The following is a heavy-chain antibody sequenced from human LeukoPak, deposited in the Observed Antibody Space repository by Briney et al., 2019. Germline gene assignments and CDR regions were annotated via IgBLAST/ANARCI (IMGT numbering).Heavy chain of an antibody. V-gene: IGHV4-34*01. CDR2: INHSGST. D-gene: IGHD1-26*01. CDR1: GGSFRGYY. Sequence: SETLSLTCAVYGGSFRGYYWSWIRQPPGKGLEWIGEINHSGSTNYNPSLKSRVTISVDTSKNQFSLKLSSVTAADTAVYYCAGYSGSVLDYWGQGTLVTVSS. CDR3: AGYSGSVLDY. J-gene: IGHJ4*02.